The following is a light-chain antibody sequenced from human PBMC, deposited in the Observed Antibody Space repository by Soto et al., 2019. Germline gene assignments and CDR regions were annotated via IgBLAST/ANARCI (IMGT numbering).Light chain of an antibody. Sequence: HSVLTQPASVSGSPGQSLTLSCTGTSSDVGAYNYDSWYQQYPGEAPKVIIYDVSHRPAGVSNRFSGSKSGNTASLTISGFQTQDEDDYYCSSYKSATTYVFGTGTKVTV. CDR3: SSYKSATTYV. CDR2: DVS. V-gene: IGLV2-14*01. CDR1: SSDVGAYNY. J-gene: IGLJ1*01.